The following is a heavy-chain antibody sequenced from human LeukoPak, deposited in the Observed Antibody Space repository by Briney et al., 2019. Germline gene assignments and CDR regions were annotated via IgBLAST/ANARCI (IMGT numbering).Heavy chain of an antibody. V-gene: IGHV3-30*04. J-gene: IGHJ6*03. D-gene: IGHD3-10*01. Sequence: PGGSLRLSCAASGFTFSSYAMHWVRQAPGKGLEWVAVISYDGSNKYYADSVKGRFTISRDNSKNTLYLQMNSLRAEDTAVYYCARGLRRGVYYYYYYYMDVWGKGTTVTVSS. CDR3: ARGLRRGVYYYYYYYMDV. CDR2: ISYDGSNK. CDR1: GFTFSSYA.